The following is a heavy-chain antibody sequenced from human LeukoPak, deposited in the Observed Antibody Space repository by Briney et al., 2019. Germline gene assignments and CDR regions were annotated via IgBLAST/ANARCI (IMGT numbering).Heavy chain of an antibody. Sequence: SETLSLTCTVSGGSISSGDYYWSWIRQPPGKGLEWIGYIYYSGSTYYNPSLKSRVTISVDTSKNQFSLKLSSVTAADTAVYYCARVRELLYDYGIDVWGQGTTVTVSS. CDR3: ARVRELLYDYGIDV. CDR1: GGSISSGDYY. CDR2: IYYSGST. J-gene: IGHJ6*02. V-gene: IGHV4-30-4*01. D-gene: IGHD1-26*01.